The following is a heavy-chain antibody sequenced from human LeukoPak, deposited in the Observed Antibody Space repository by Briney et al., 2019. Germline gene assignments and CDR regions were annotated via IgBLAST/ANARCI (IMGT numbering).Heavy chain of an antibody. CDR3: AKDLRVPDSSGY. CDR2: IRSKANSYAT. V-gene: IGHV3-73*01. Sequence: PGGSLRLSCAASGFTFSGSAMHWVRQASGKGLEWVGRIRSKANSYATAYAASVKGRFTISRDNAKNSLYLQMNSLRAEDTAVYYCAKDLRVPDSSGYWGQGTLVTVSS. J-gene: IGHJ4*02. D-gene: IGHD3-22*01. CDR1: GFTFSGSA.